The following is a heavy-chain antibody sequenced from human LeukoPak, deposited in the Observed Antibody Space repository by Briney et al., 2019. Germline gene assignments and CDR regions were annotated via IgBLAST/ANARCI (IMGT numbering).Heavy chain of an antibody. CDR3: ARGYSSSWTRSLDY. CDR2: IYHSGST. J-gene: IGHJ4*02. Sequence: SGTLSLTRAVSGGSISSSNWWSWVRQPPGKGLEWIGEIYHSGSTNYNPSLKSRVTISVDKSKNQFSLKLSSVTAADTAVYYCARGYSSSWTRSLDYWGQGTLVTVSS. D-gene: IGHD6-13*01. V-gene: IGHV4-4*02. CDR1: GGSISSSNW.